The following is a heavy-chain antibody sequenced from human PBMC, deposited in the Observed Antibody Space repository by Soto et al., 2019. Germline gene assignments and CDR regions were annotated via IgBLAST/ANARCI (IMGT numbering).Heavy chain of an antibody. D-gene: IGHD3-9*01. V-gene: IGHV3-33*01. CDR3: AGGPIYYDILTGYYPNWFDP. CDR1: GFTFSSYG. J-gene: IGHJ5*02. CDR2: IWYDGSNK. Sequence: GGSLRLSCAASGFTFSSYGMHWVRQAPGKGLEWVAVIWYDGSNKYYADSVKGRFTISRDNSKNTLYLQMNSLRAEDTAVYYCAGGPIYYDILTGYYPNWFDPWGQGTLVTVSS.